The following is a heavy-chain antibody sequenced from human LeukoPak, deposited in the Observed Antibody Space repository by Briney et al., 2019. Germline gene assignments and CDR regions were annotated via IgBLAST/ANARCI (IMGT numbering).Heavy chain of an antibody. CDR1: GGSISSSSYY. D-gene: IGHD6-19*01. Sequence: PSETLSLTCTVSGGSISSSSYYWGWIRQPPGKGLEWIGSIYYSGSTYYNPSLKSRVTISVDTSKNQFSLKLSSVTAADTAVYYCAAGYNSGWFDYWGQGTLVTVSS. V-gene: IGHV4-39*01. J-gene: IGHJ4*02. CDR3: AAGYNSGWFDY. CDR2: IYYSGST.